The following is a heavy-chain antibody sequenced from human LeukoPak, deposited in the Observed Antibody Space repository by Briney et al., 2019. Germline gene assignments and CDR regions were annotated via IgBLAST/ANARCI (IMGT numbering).Heavy chain of an antibody. J-gene: IGHJ6*03. CDR1: GFTFSDYY. Sequence: AGGSLRLSCAASGFTFSDYYMSWIRQAPGKGLEWVSYISSSGSTIYYADSVKGRFTISRDNAKNSLYLQMNSLRAEDKAVYYCAVTDYYYYYMDVWGKGTTVTVSS. V-gene: IGHV3-11*04. D-gene: IGHD1-20*01. CDR2: ISSSGSTI. CDR3: AVTDYYYYYMDV.